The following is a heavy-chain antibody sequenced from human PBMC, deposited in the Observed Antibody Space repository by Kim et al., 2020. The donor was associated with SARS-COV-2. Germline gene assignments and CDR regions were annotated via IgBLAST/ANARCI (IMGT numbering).Heavy chain of an antibody. CDR2: ISGSGGST. D-gene: IGHD2-15*01. CDR3: AKDLGGGVVVAALGFDY. J-gene: IGHJ4*02. Sequence: GGSLRLSCAASGFTFSSYAMSWVRQAPGKGLEWVSAISGSGGSTYYADSVKGRFTISRDNSKNTLYLQMNSLRAEDTAVYYCAKDLGGGVVVAALGFDYWGQGTLVTVSS. V-gene: IGHV3-23*01. CDR1: GFTFSSYA.